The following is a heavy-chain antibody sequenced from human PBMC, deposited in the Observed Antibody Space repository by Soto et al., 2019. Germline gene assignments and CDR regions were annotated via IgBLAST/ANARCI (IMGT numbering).Heavy chain of an antibody. CDR1: GYNFADYL. V-gene: IGHV5-51*01. J-gene: IGHJ5*02. D-gene: IGHD6-13*01. CDR3: ARSKAEDWLDP. CDR2: IYPFDSDT. Sequence: GESLKISCEGSGYNFADYLISWVRQMPVKGLEWMGIIYPFDSDTRYSPSFEGQVTISADKSINTAYLQWSSLKASDTAMYYCARSKAEDWLDPWGQGILVTVCS.